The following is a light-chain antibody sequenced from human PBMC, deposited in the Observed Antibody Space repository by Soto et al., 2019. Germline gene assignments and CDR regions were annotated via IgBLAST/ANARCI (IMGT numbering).Light chain of an antibody. CDR1: QSVSSNY. J-gene: IGKJ4*01. CDR3: QQYYRTPLT. CDR2: GAS. V-gene: IGKV3-20*01. Sequence: EIVLTQSPGTLSLSPGERATLSCRASQSVSSNYLAWYQQKPGQAPRLLIYGASSGATGIPDRFSGSGSGTDFTLTISRLEPEDFAVYYCQQYYRTPLTFGGGTKVEIK.